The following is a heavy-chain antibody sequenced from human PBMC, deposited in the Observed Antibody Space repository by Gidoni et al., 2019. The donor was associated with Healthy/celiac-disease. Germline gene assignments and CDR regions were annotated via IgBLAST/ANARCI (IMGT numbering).Heavy chain of an antibody. CDR1: EFTFSYSY. J-gene: IGHJ6*02. V-gene: IGHV3-11*01. D-gene: IGHD6-19*01. CDR2: ISSSGSTI. CDR3: ARDPGYQWGYDYYYYYGMDV. Sequence: SCAASEFTFSYSYMLCIRQAPGKGLDWVSYISSSGSTIYYAYPVKGRFTISRDNAKNSLYLQMNSLRAEDTAVYYCARDPGYQWGYDYYYYYGMDVWGQGTTVTVSS.